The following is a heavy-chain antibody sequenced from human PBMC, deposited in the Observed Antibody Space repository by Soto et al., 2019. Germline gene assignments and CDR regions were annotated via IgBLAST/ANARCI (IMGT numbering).Heavy chain of an antibody. J-gene: IGHJ5*02. CDR2: ISGSGGST. Sequence: GSLRLSCAASGFTFSSYAMSWVRQAPGKGLEWVSAISGSGGSTYYADSVKGRFTISRDNSKNTLYLQMNNLRAEDTAVYYCAKAKYSGIAAAGTNWFDPWGQGTLVTVSS. CDR3: AKAKYSGIAAAGTNWFDP. CDR1: GFTFSSYA. D-gene: IGHD6-13*01. V-gene: IGHV3-23*01.